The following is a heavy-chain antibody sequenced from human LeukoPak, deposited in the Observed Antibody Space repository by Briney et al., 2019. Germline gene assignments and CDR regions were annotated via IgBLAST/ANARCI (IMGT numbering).Heavy chain of an antibody. CDR1: GFTFSNYG. V-gene: IGHV3-30*02. CDR2: IRHDGSEE. CDR3: AKDRGRGYCSGGSCLLIV. J-gene: IGHJ4*02. Sequence: PGGSLRLSCAASGFTFSNYGMHWVRQAPGKGLEWVAFIRHDGSEEFYPDSVRGRFTISRDNSKNTVYLQMNSLRAEDTALYYCAKDRGRGYCSGGSCLLIVWGQGTLVTVSS. D-gene: IGHD2-15*01.